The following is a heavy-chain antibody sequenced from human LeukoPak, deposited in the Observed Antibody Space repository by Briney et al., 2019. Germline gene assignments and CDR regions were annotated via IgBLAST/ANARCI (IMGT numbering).Heavy chain of an antibody. D-gene: IGHD3-3*01. CDR3: ARVPSGWSGTPFYLRARAYYFDY. CDR1: GFTFSSYG. V-gene: IGHV3-30*02. J-gene: IGHJ4*02. Sequence: PGGSLRLSCAASGFTFSSYGMHWVRQAPGKGLEWVAFIRYDGNEKYYGDSAKGRFTISRDKSKSTLYLQMNSLRAEDTAVYYCARVPSGWSGTPFYLRARAYYFDYWGQGTLVTVSS. CDR2: IRYDGNEK.